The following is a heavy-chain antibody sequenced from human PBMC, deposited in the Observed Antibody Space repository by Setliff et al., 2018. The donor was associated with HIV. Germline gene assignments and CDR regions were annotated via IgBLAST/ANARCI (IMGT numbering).Heavy chain of an antibody. CDR2: ISSSSSTV. J-gene: IGHJ4*03. Sequence: GGSLRLSCAASDFSFSRYDMNWVRQAPGKGLECVSYISSSSSTVYYADSVKGRFTISRDNAKNSLYLQMNSLRAEDTAVYYCARGPYYYDSSGPFDYWGQGTMVTVSS. CDR1: DFSFSRYD. V-gene: IGHV3-48*04. D-gene: IGHD3-22*01. CDR3: ARGPYYYDSSGPFDY.